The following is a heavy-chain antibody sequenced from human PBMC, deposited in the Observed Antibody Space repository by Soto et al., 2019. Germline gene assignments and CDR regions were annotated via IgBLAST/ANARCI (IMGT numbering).Heavy chain of an antibody. CDR2: ISGSGGST. Sequence: GGSLRLSCAASGFTFSSYAMSWVRQAPGKGLEWVSAISGSGGSTYYADSVKGRFTISRDNSKNTLYLQMNSLRAEDTAVYYCLSILTGYYPPEYWGQGTLVTVSS. CDR3: LSILTGYYPPEY. J-gene: IGHJ4*02. V-gene: IGHV3-23*01. D-gene: IGHD3-9*01. CDR1: GFTFSSYA.